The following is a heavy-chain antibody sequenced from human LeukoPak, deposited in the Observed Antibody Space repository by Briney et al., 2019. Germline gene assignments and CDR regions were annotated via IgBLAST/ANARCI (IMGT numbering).Heavy chain of an antibody. J-gene: IGHJ4*02. Sequence: GRSLRLSCAASGFTLSSYGMHWVRQAPGKGLEWVAVISYDGSNKYYADSVKGRFTISRDNSKNTLYLQMNSLRAEDTAVYYRAKDRLWFGELSTLADYWGQGTLVTVSS. CDR2: ISYDGSNK. D-gene: IGHD3-10*01. CDR1: GFTLSSYG. V-gene: IGHV3-30*18. CDR3: AKDRLWFGELSTLADY.